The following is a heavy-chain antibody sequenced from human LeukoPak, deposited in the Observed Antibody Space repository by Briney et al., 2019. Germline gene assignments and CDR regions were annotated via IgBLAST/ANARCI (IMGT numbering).Heavy chain of an antibody. CDR3: ARLVVVPAAIQDYYYYYMDV. J-gene: IGHJ6*03. D-gene: IGHD2-2*01. CDR1: GGSFSGYY. Sequence: SETLSLTCAVYGGSFSGYYWSWIHQPPGKGLEWIGEINHSGSTNYNPSLKSRVTISVDTSKNQFSLKLSSVTAADTAVYYCARLVVVPAAIQDYYYYYMDVWGKGTTVTVSS. V-gene: IGHV4-34*01. CDR2: INHSGST.